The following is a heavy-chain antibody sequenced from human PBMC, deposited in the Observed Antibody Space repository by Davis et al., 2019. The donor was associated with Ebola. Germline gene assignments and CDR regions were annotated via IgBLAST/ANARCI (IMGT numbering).Heavy chain of an antibody. V-gene: IGHV3-33*08. Sequence: SLKISCAASGFTFSSYGMHWVRQAPGKGLEWVAVIWYDGSNKYSEDSVKGRFTISRDNSKNTLYLQMNSLSAEDTDVYYCARDVTTHSGYDAIYYYYGMDVWGQGTTVTVSS. CDR2: IWYDGSNK. CDR3: ARDVTTHSGYDAIYYYYGMDV. D-gene: IGHD5-12*01. CDR1: GFTFSSYG. J-gene: IGHJ6*02.